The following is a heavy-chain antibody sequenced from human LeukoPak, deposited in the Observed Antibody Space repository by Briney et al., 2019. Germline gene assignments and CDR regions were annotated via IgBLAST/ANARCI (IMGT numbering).Heavy chain of an antibody. CDR1: GFTFSSYA. D-gene: IGHD3-9*01. V-gene: IGHV3-23*01. Sequence: GGSLRLSCAASGFTFSSYAMSWVRQAPGKGLEWVSAISGSGGSTYYADSVKGRFTISRDNSKNTLDLQMNSLRAEDTAVYYCAKTYFDYRRGYYYYYHMDVWGKGTTVTISS. CDR2: ISGSGGST. J-gene: IGHJ6*03. CDR3: AKTYFDYRRGYYYYYHMDV.